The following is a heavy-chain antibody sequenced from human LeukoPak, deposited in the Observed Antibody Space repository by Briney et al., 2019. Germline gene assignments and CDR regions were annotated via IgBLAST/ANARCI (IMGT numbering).Heavy chain of an antibody. V-gene: IGHV3-23*01. J-gene: IGHJ4*02. CDR2: ITGGGGYT. D-gene: IGHD5-18*01. CDR3: AKDTVDTAMVTYFDY. Sequence: GGSVTLSCAASKFIFSTFSVSWVRHAPGKAREGVSSITGGGGYTYYADSVKGRFTISRDNSKNTLYLQMNSLRAEDTAVYYCAKDTVDTAMVTYFDYWGQGTLVTVSS. CDR1: KFIFSTFS.